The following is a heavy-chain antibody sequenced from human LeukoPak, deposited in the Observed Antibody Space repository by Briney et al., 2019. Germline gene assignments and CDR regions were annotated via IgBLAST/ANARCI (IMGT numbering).Heavy chain of an antibody. CDR1: GFTFSSYW. J-gene: IGHJ4*02. CDR2: IKPDGGEK. Sequence: GRSLRLSCAVSGFTFSSYWMSWVRQAPGKGLEWAANIKPDGGEKYYVDSVKGRFTISRDNAKNSLYLQMNSLRAEDTAVYYCARDSVGASVYWGQGILVTVSS. D-gene: IGHD1-26*01. V-gene: IGHV3-7*03. CDR3: ARDSVGASVY.